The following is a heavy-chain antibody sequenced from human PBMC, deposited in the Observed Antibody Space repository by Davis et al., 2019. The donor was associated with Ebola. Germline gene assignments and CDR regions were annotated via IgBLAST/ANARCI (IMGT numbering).Heavy chain of an antibody. Sequence: MPSETLSLTCAVSGYSISTSSWWGWIRQPPGKGLEWIGYIYYSGSTNYNPSLKSRVTISVDTSKNQFSLKLSSVTAADTAVYYCARGHLNYYDSSGWVNNWFDPWGQGTLVIVSS. CDR2: IYYSGST. CDR3: ARGHLNYYDSSGWVNNWFDP. V-gene: IGHV4-28*03. J-gene: IGHJ5*02. CDR1: GYSISTSSW. D-gene: IGHD3-22*01.